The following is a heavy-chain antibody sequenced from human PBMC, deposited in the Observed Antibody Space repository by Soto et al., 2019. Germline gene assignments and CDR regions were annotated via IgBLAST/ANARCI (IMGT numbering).Heavy chain of an antibody. V-gene: IGHV1-2*04. CDR1: GYTFTGYD. CDR2: INPNSGGT. Sequence: GASVKVSCKASGYTFTGYDMHWVRHAPGQGLEWMGWINPNSGGTNYAQKFQGWVTMTRDTSISTAYMELSRLRSDDTAVYYCARDSARATYYYYYYGMDVWGQGTTITVSS. J-gene: IGHJ6*02. D-gene: IGHD6-6*01. CDR3: ARDSARATYYYYYYGMDV.